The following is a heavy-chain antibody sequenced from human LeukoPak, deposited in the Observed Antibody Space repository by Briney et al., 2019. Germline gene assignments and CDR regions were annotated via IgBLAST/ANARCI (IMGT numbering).Heavy chain of an antibody. CDR1: GFTFDDYT. D-gene: IGHD6-13*01. V-gene: IGHV3-43*01. CDR2: ISWDGGST. Sequence: PGGSLRLSCAASGFTFDDYTMHWVRQAPGKGLEWVSLISWDGGSTYYADSVKGRFTISRDNSKNSLYLQMNSLRTEDTALYYCAKDISFGQLVPDYGMDVWGRGTTVTVSS. CDR3: AKDISFGQLVPDYGMDV. J-gene: IGHJ6*02.